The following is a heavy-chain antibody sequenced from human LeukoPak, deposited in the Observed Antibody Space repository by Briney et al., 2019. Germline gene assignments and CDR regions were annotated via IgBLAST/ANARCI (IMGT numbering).Heavy chain of an antibody. CDR1: GFTFSSYG. D-gene: IGHD3-22*01. CDR3: AKDAYYYDSSGNDAFDI. V-gene: IGHV3-30*02. CDR2: IRYDGSNK. Sequence: PGGSLRLSCAASGFTFSSYGMHWVRQAPGKGLEWVAFIRYDGSNKYYTDSVKGRFTISRDNSKNTLYLQMNRLRAEDTAIYYCAKDAYYYDSSGNDAFDIWGQGTMVTVSS. J-gene: IGHJ3*02.